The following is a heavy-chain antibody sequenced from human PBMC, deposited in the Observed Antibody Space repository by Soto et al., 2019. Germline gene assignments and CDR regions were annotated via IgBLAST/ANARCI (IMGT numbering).Heavy chain of an antibody. CDR3: ARAVKTTALPSNFDY. Sequence: SETLSLTCAVYGGSFSGYYWSWIRQPPGKGLEWIGEINHSGSTNYNPSLKSRVTISVDTSKNQFSLKLSSVTAADTAVYYCARAVKTTALPSNFDYWGQGTLVTVSS. CDR1: GGSFSGYY. J-gene: IGHJ4*02. CDR2: INHSGST. V-gene: IGHV4-34*01. D-gene: IGHD4-4*01.